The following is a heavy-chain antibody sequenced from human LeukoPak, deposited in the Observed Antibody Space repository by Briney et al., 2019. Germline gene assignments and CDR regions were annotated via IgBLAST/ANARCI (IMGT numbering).Heavy chain of an antibody. CDR3: ARGYYGGAVDS. V-gene: IGHV4-4*07. CDR1: CGSINNQY. D-gene: IGHD3-16*01. CDR2: MYTNGES. J-gene: IGHJ4*02. Sequence: TSETLSLTGTISCGSINNQYWSWIRQPAGKGLEWIGRMYTNGESYYNPSLKSRVAMSVDTSKSQFSLKLNYMTAADTALYYCARGYYGGAVDSWGQGILVIVSS.